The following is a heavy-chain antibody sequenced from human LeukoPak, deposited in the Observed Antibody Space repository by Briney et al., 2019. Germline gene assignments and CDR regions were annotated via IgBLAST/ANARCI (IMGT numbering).Heavy chain of an antibody. Sequence: SETLSLTCTVSGASISDYHWSWIRHPAGGGLEWIGRLYTSGDSNYSPSLKGRVTMSVDTSKNQFSLRLTSLTAADTAVYYCAKEVGASYCFDYWGQGTLVSVSS. CDR2: LYTSGDS. J-gene: IGHJ4*02. CDR1: GASISDYH. CDR3: AKEVGASYCFDY. D-gene: IGHD1-26*01. V-gene: IGHV4-4*07.